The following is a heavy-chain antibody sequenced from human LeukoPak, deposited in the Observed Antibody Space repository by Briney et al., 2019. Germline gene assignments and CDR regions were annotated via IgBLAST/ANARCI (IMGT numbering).Heavy chain of an antibody. D-gene: IGHD2-15*01. CDR1: GFTFSTYW. V-gene: IGHV3-7*01. J-gene: IGHJ4*02. CDR2: INQDGSAK. CDR3: ARYCNGGSCYSGQLDY. Sequence: GGSLRLSCAASGFTFSTYWMSWVRQAPGEGLEWVANINQDGSAKYYVDSVKGRFTISRDNAKNSLYLQMNSLRAEDTAVYYCARYCNGGSCYSGQLDYWGQGTLVSVSS.